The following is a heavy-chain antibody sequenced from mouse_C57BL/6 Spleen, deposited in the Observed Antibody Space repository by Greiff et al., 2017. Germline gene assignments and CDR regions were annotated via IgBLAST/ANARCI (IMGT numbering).Heavy chain of an antibody. J-gene: IGHJ3*01. V-gene: IGHV5-17*01. D-gene: IGHD4-1*01. CDR2: ISSGSSTI. CDR1: GFTFSDYG. Sequence: EVKLMESGGGLVKPGGSLKLSCAASGFTFSDYGMHWVRQAPEKGLEWVAYISSGSSTIYYADTVKGRFTISRDNAKNTLFLQMTSLRSEDTAMYYCARTGLGTAWFAYWGQGTLVTVSA. CDR3: ARTGLGTAWFAY.